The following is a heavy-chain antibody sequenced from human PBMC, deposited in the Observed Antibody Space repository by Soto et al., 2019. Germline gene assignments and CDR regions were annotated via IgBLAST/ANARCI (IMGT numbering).Heavy chain of an antibody. V-gene: IGHV4-39*01. CDR1: GGSISSSSYY. CDR3: ARHVYDFWIGQGYYYYYMDV. Sequence: SETLSLTCTVSGGSISSSSYYWGWTRQPPGKGLEWIGSIYYSGSTHYNPSLKSRVTISVDTSKNQFSLKLSSVTAADTAVYYCARHVYDFWIGQGYYYYYMDVWGKGTTVTVSS. J-gene: IGHJ6*03. CDR2: IYYSGST. D-gene: IGHD3-3*01.